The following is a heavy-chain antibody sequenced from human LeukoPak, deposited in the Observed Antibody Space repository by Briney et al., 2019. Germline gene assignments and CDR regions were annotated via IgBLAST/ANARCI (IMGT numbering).Heavy chain of an antibody. Sequence: KPGGSLRLSCAASGFTFSNAWMNWVRQAPGKGLEWVASISRNSTYIHYADSVKGRFTISRDNARNSLFLQMNSLRAEDTAIYYCARDEGYYFDSWGQGTQVTVSS. J-gene: IGHJ4*02. CDR1: GFTFSNAW. CDR3: ARDEGYYFDS. V-gene: IGHV3-21*01. CDR2: ISRNSTYI.